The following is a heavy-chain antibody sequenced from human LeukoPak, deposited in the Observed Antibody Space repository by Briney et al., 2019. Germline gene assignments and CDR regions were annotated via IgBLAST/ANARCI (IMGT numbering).Heavy chain of an antibody. J-gene: IGHJ5*02. CDR2: IYHSGST. Sequence: SQTLSLTCAVSGGSISSGGYSWSWIRQPPGKGLEWIGYIYHSGSTYYNPSLKSRVTISVDRSKNQFSLKLSSVTAADTAVYYCARVLVDTAGGGDPWGQGTLVTVSS. CDR3: ARVLVDTAGGGDP. D-gene: IGHD5-18*01. V-gene: IGHV4-30-2*01. CDR1: GGSISSGGYS.